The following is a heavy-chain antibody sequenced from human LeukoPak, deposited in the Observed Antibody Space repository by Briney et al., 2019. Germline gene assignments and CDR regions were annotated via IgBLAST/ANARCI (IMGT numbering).Heavy chain of an antibody. V-gene: IGHV3-7*04. CDR3: ARGGGSGSYNPYDY. CDR2: IKHDGSEK. D-gene: IGHD3-10*01. Sequence: GGSLRLSCAASGFTFSSYWMNWVRQAPGKGLEWVANIKHDGSEKYSVDSVKGRFTISRDNAKNSLYLQMNSLRAEDTAVYYCARGGGSGSYNPYDYWGQGTLVSVSS. J-gene: IGHJ4*02. CDR1: GFTFSSYW.